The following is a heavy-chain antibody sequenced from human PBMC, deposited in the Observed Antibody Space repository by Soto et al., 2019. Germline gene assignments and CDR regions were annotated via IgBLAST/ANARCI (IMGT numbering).Heavy chain of an antibody. V-gene: IGHV1-69*01. CDR3: VRGSRGSCYSPPCYYNYYGMDV. CDR1: GGTFSSYA. Sequence: SGAEVKKPGSSVKVSCKASGGTFSSYAISWVRQAPGQGLEWMGGIILIFGTANYAQKFQGRVTITADESTSTAYMELSSLRSDDTAVYYCVRGSRGSCYSPPCYYNYYGMDVWGQGTTVTVSS. D-gene: IGHD2-15*01. J-gene: IGHJ6*02. CDR2: IILIFGTA.